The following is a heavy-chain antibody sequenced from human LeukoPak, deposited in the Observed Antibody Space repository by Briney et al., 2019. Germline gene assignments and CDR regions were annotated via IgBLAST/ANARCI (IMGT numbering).Heavy chain of an antibody. CDR2: ISGSGGST. CDR3: AKDGAVAGYYYYYYMDV. D-gene: IGHD6-19*01. CDR1: GFTFTSHG. J-gene: IGHJ6*03. V-gene: IGHV3-23*01. Sequence: GGSLRLSCVVSGFTFTSHGMHWIRQAPGKGLEWVSAISGSGGSTYYADSVKGRFTISRDNSKNTLYLQMNSLRAEDTAVYYCAKDGAVAGYYYYYYMDVWGKGTTVTVSS.